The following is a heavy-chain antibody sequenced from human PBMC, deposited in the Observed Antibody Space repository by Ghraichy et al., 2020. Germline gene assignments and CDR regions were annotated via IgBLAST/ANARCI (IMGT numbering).Heavy chain of an antibody. J-gene: IGHJ6*02. CDR2: TYYRSKWYN. V-gene: IGHV6-1*01. Sequence: QTLSLTCAISGDSVSSYTSAWSWIRQSPSRGLEWLGTTYYRSKWYNDYAVSVKSRITINPDTSKNQISLHLNSVSPADTAVYYCARMSRNFYYDVSGGSGYKNNGMDVWGQGTTVTVSS. CDR3: ARMSRNFYYDVSGGSGYKNNGMDV. D-gene: IGHD3-22*01. CDR1: GDSVSSYTSA.